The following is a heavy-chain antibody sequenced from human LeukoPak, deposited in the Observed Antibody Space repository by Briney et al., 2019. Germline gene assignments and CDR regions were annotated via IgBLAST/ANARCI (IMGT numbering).Heavy chain of an antibody. CDR3: VRESDVWSGPGIGRPLDV. D-gene: IGHD3-3*01. Sequence: GSLRLPRLAPGFPLSKPWMTWVPQAPGRGLEWVAHIKGGGSDKQYVDSVRGRFTISRDNAKNSVSLQMDGLRAEDTAVYHCVRESDVWSGPGIGRPLDVWGKGTTVTVSS. J-gene: IGHJ6*04. V-gene: IGHV3-7*01. CDR2: IKGGGSDK. CDR1: GFPLSKPW.